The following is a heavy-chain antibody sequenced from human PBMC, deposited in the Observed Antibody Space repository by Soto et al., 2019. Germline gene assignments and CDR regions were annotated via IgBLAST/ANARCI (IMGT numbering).Heavy chain of an antibody. J-gene: IGHJ6*02. CDR3: ARDRTRRYCSSTSCYPNYDILTGYNYYGMDV. CDR1: GGSISSGGYY. D-gene: IGHD2-2*01. V-gene: IGHV4-31*03. CDR2: NYYSGST. Sequence: SETLSLTCTVSGGSISSGGYYWSWIRQHPGKGLEWIGYNYYSGSTHYNPSLKSRVTISVDTSKNQFSLKLSSVTAADTAVYYCARDRTRRYCSSTSCYPNYDILTGYNYYGMDVWGQGTTVTVSS.